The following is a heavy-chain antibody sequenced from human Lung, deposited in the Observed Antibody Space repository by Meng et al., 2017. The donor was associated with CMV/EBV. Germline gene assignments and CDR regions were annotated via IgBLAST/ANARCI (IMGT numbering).Heavy chain of an antibody. CDR1: GGSISSSNW. Sequence: GSLRLSCAVPGGSISSSNWWSWVRQPPGKGLEWIGEIYHSGSTNYNPSLKSRVTISVDKSKNQFSLKLSYVTAADTAVYYCARDGAAGPANYYYYYGMDVWGQGTTVTVSS. J-gene: IGHJ6*02. V-gene: IGHV4-4*02. CDR2: IYHSGST. D-gene: IGHD6-13*01. CDR3: ARDGAAGPANYYYYYGMDV.